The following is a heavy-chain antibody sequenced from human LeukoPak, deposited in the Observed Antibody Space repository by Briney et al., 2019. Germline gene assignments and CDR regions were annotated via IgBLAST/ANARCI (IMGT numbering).Heavy chain of an antibody. CDR2: INPSGGST. Sequence: EASVKVSCKASGYTFTSYYMHWVRQAPGQGLEWMGIINPSGGSTSYAQKFQGRVTMTRDTSTSTVYMELSSLRSEDTAVYYCARDPGGYSYGFSYSYFDYWGQGTLVTVSS. J-gene: IGHJ4*02. CDR1: GYTFTSYY. CDR3: ARDPGGYSYGFSYSYFDY. V-gene: IGHV1-46*01. D-gene: IGHD5-18*01.